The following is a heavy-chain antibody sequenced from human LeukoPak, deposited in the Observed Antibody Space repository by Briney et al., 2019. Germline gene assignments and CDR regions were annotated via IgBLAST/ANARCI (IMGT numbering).Heavy chain of an antibody. Sequence: PSETLSLTCAVYGGSFSGYYWSWIRQPPGKGLEWIGENNHSGSTNSNPSLKNRVIISVDTSKNQFSLKLSDVTAADTAVYYCARDKSWKYYYDSSGYYLDYWGQGTLVNVSS. CDR3: ARDKSWKYYYDSSGYYLDY. V-gene: IGHV4-34*01. J-gene: IGHJ4*02. D-gene: IGHD3-22*01. CDR2: NNHSGST. CDR1: GGSFSGYY.